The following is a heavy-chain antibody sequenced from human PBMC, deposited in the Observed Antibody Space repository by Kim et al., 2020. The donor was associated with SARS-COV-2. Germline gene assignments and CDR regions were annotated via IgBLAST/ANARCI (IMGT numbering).Heavy chain of an antibody. J-gene: IGHJ3*02. CDR2: IRSKANSYAT. CDR3: VKLGYCSSTSCPGGYAFDI. V-gene: IGHV3-73*01. Sequence: GGSLRLSCAASGFTFSGSAMHWVRQASGKGLEWVGRIRSKANSYATAYAASVKGRFTISRDDSKNTAYLQMNSLKTEDTAVYYCVKLGYCSSTSCPGGYAFDIWGQGTMVTVSS. D-gene: IGHD2-2*01. CDR1: GFTFSGSA.